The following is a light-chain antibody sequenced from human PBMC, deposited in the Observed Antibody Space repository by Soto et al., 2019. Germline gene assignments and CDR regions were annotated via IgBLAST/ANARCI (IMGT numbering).Light chain of an antibody. V-gene: IGKV3-20*01. CDR2: AAS. CDR1: QSVSVNS. Sequence: EIVLTQSPCTLSLSPGERATLSCRASQSVSVNSLAWYQQKGGQAPRLLICAASTRATGVPDRFSGTGSGTDFALTISRLETDDSAVYYCQQYGGSPFTFGPGTKVDIK. J-gene: IGKJ3*01. CDR3: QQYGGSPFT.